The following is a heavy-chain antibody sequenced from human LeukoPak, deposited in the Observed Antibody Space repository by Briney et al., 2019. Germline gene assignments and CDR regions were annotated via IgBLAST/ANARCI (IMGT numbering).Heavy chain of an antibody. J-gene: IGHJ4*02. CDR2: IYNNGNT. V-gene: IGHV4-28*01. CDR1: GYSIYSGYW. CDR3: ARHGPRRDGYNYDY. Sequence: SDTLSLTCAVSGYSIYSGYWWGWIRQPPGKGLEWIGYIYNNGNTNNNPSLESRVTISVDTSKNQFSLKLSSVTAADTAVYYCARHGPRRDGYNYDYWGPGTLVTVSS. D-gene: IGHD5-24*01.